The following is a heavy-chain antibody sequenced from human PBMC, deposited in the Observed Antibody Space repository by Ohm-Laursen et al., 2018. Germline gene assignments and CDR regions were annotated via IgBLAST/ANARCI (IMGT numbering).Heavy chain of an antibody. Sequence: SDTLSLTCTVSGGSISSYYWSWIRQPPGKGLEWIGYIYYSGSTNYNPSLKSRVTMSVDTSKNQFSLKLSSVTAADTAVYYCARGTSSWYYFDYWGQGTLVTVSS. V-gene: IGHV4-59*08. J-gene: IGHJ4*02. CDR1: GGSISSYY. CDR3: ARGTSSWYYFDY. D-gene: IGHD6-13*01. CDR2: IYYSGST.